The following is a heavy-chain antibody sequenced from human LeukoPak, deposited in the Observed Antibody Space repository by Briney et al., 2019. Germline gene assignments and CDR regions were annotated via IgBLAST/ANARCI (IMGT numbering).Heavy chain of an antibody. V-gene: IGHV1-2*02. D-gene: IGHD3-22*01. CDR2: INPKSGGT. J-gene: IGHJ4*02. Sequence: ASVKVSCKASGYTFTGNYMHWVRQAPGQGLEWVGWINPKSGGTNYAQKFQGRVTMTRDTAINTAYMELSRLRSDDTAVYYCARAEGSGYYQGRDYWGQGTLVTVSS. CDR3: ARAEGSGYYQGRDY. CDR1: GYTFTGNY.